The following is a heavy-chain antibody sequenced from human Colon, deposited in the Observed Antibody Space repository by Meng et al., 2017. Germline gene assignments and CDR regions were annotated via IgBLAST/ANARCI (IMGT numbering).Heavy chain of an antibody. V-gene: IGHV4-59*01. Sequence: SETLSLTCTVSGGSISSYYWSWIRQPPGKGLEWIGYIYDSGGTNYNSSLKSRVTISVDTSKNQFSLRVSSVTAADTAVYYCARGPNGGYCSGGSCYRFDYWGQGTLVTVSS. J-gene: IGHJ4*02. CDR2: IYDSGGT. CDR1: GGSISSYY. D-gene: IGHD2-15*01. CDR3: ARGPNGGYCSGGSCYRFDY.